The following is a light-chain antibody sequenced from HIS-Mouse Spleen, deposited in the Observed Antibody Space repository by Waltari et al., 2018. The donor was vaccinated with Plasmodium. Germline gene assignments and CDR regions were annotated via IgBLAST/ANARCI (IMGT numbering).Light chain of an antibody. CDR3: QQSYSTWT. CDR1: QSISSY. V-gene: IGKV1-39*01. CDR2: AAS. J-gene: IGKJ1*01. Sequence: DIQMTQSPSSLSASVGDRVTITCRASQSISSYLNWYQQKPGKAPKLLIYAASSLQSGVPSRFSVSGSGTDFTLTISCLQPEDFATYNCQQSYSTWTFGQGTKVEIK.